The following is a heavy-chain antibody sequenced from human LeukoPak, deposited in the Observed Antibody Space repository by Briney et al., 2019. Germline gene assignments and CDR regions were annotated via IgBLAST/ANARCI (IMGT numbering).Heavy chain of an antibody. J-gene: IGHJ5*02. V-gene: IGHV4-39*01. CDR3: ARLGGISYGWFDP. Sequence: SETLSLTCTVSGDSISRSSYYWGWIRQPPGMGLECIGSIYYSGSTYHNPSLKSRVTISVDTSKNQFSLRLSSVTAADTAVYYCARLGGISYGWFDPWGQGTLVTVSS. D-gene: IGHD3-10*01. CDR1: GDSISRSSYY. CDR2: IYYSGST.